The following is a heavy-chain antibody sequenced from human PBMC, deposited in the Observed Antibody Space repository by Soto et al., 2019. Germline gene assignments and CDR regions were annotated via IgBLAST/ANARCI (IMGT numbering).Heavy chain of an antibody. CDR3: ARGVWVTDGGMNYYYYYMDV. Sequence: QVQLVQSGAEVQKPGSSLRVSCEASGGTLSSYTFNWVRQAPGQGLEWMGRIIPVLNITNYAQNFKGRVTITADKSTSTVYMELSSLRSDASAIYYCARGVWVTDGGMNYYYYYMDVWGKGSTVTVSS. CDR1: GGTLSSYT. J-gene: IGHJ6*03. V-gene: IGHV1-69*02. D-gene: IGHD2-21*02. CDR2: IIPVLNIT.